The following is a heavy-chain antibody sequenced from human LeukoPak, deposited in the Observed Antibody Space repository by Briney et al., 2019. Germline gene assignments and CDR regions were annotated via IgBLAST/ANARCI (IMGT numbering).Heavy chain of an antibody. D-gene: IGHD4/OR15-4a*01. Sequence: KPSETLSLTCTVSGGSISSYYWSWIRQPPGKGLEWIGYIYYSGSTNYNPSLKSRVTISVDTSKNQFSLKLSSVTAADTAVYYCARGLWGSYYYYYYMDVWGKGTTVTVSS. V-gene: IGHV4-59*12. CDR1: GGSISSYY. CDR2: IYYSGST. J-gene: IGHJ6*03. CDR3: ARGLWGSYYYYYYMDV.